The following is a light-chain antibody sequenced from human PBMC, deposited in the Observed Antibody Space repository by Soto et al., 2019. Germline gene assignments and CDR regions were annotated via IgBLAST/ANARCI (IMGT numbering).Light chain of an antibody. V-gene: IGLV3-1*01. Sequence: SYELTQPPSVSVSPGQTASITCSGDELGDKYACWYQQKPGQSPVLVIYQDSKRPSGIPERFSGSNSGNTATLTISGTQAMDEADYYCQAWDSSTGNYVFGTGTKVTVL. CDR1: ELGDKY. CDR3: QAWDSSTGNYV. CDR2: QDS. J-gene: IGLJ1*01.